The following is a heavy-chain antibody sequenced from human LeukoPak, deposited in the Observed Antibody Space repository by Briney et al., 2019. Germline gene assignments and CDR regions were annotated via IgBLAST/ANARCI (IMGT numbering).Heavy chain of an antibody. J-gene: IGHJ4*02. CDR1: GYTFTSYG. D-gene: IGHD3-22*01. V-gene: IGHV1-18*01. CDR3: ARALEYYYDSRDKSFDY. Sequence: GASVKVSCKASGYTFTSYGISWVRQAPGQGLEWMGWISAYNGNTNYAQKLQGRVTMTTDTSTSTAYMELRSLRSDDTAVYYCARALEYYYDSRDKSFDYWGQGTLVTVSS. CDR2: ISAYNGNT.